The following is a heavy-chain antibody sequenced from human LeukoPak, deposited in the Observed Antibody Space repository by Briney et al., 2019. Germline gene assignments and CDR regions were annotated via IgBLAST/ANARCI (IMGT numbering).Heavy chain of an antibody. CDR1: GYTFTSYY. Sequence: ASVKVSCKASGYTFTSYYMHWVRQAPGQGLEWMGIINPSGGSTSYAQKFQGRVTMTRDTSTSTVYMELSSLKASDTAMYYCARHFPAAYDSSGYESFDYWGQGTLVTVSS. CDR3: ARHFPAAYDSSGYESFDY. J-gene: IGHJ4*02. D-gene: IGHD3-22*01. V-gene: IGHV1-46*01. CDR2: INPSGGST.